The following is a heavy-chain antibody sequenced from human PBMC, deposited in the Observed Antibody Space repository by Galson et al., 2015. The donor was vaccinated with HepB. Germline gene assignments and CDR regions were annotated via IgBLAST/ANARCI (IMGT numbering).Heavy chain of an antibody. Sequence: SLRPSCAASGFTVSINYMSWVRQAPGKGLEWVSVIYSGGTPHYADSVKGRFTISRDNSKNTLYLQTNSLRAEDTAVYYCAREISGSYFYWGQGTLVTVSS. CDR1: GFTVSINY. J-gene: IGHJ4*02. V-gene: IGHV3-53*01. CDR3: AREISGSYFY. CDR2: IYSGGTP. D-gene: IGHD3-10*01.